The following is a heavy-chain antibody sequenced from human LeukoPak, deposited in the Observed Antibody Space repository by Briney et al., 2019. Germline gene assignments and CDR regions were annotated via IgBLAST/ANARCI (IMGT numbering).Heavy chain of an antibody. CDR3: TTDLSPPGLRWEGY. D-gene: IGHD4-23*01. CDR2: IKSKTDGGTT. V-gene: IGHV3-15*01. Sequence: GGSLRLSCAASGFTFSNAWMSWVRQAPGKGLEWVGRIKSKTDGGTTDYAAPVKGRFTISRDDSKNTLYLQMNSLKTEDTAVYYCTTDLSPPGLRWEGYWGQGTLVTVSS. J-gene: IGHJ4*02. CDR1: GFTFSNAW.